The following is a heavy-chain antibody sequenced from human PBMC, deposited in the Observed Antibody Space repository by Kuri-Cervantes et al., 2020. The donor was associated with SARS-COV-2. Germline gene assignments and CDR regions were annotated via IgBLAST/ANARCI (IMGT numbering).Heavy chain of an antibody. V-gene: IGHV4-30-2*01. CDR3: AREDSTSCYDY. Sequence: LRLSCTVSGGSISSGDYYWSWIRQPPGKGLEWIGYIYHSGSTYYNPPLRSRVTISVDRSKNQFSLKLSSVTAADTAVYYCAREDSTSCYDYWGQGTLVTVSS. J-gene: IGHJ4*02. CDR1: GGSISSGDYY. D-gene: IGHD2-2*01. CDR2: IYHSGST.